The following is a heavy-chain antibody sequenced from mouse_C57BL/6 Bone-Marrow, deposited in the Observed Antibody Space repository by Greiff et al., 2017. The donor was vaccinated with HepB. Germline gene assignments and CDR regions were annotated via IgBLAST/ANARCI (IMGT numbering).Heavy chain of an antibody. V-gene: IGHV1-82*01. D-gene: IGHD3-3*01. Sequence: VQLQQSGPELVKPGASVKISCKASGYAFSSSWMNWVKQRPGKGLEWIGRIYPGDGDTNYNGKFKGKATLTADKSSSTAYMQLSSLTSEDSAVYFCASDKGPIAYWGQGTLVTVSA. CDR1: GYAFSSSW. J-gene: IGHJ3*01. CDR2: IYPGDGDT. CDR3: ASDKGPIAY.